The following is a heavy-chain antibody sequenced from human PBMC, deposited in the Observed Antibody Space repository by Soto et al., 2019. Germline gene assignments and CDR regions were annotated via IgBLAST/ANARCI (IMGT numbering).Heavy chain of an antibody. J-gene: IGHJ6*02. V-gene: IGHV2-70*04. Sequence: SGTTPGTATQTLTLACSFSGFSLNSNGVGMDWIRQLPGKALEWLARIDWDDDKFYSTSLRTRLTISRDTFKKQVVLTMTNMDPMDTATYYCARDGVAGNYYYGMDVWGQGTTVTVSS. CDR3: ARDGVAGNYYYGMDV. CDR1: GFSLNSNGVG. CDR2: IDWDDDK. D-gene: IGHD3-3*01.